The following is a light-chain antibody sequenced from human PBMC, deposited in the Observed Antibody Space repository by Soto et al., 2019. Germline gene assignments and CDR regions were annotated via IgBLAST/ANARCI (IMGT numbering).Light chain of an antibody. V-gene: IGLV2-8*01. CDR2: EVN. CDR3: TSYAGGNNV. J-gene: IGLJ1*01. Sequence: QSALTQPPSASGSPGQSVTISCTGTSTDVGGYDYVSWYQQHPGKVPKLMIYEVNKRPSGVPDRFSGSKSGNTASLTVSGLQPEDEADYYCTSYAGGNNVFGTGTKLPVL. CDR1: STDVGGYDY.